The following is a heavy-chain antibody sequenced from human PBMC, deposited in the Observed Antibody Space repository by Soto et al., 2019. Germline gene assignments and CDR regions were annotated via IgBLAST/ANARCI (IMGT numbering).Heavy chain of an antibody. V-gene: IGHV1-46*01. CDR3: ARESYYYDSSGQSGAFDI. CDR2: INPSGGST. J-gene: IGHJ3*02. Sequence: ASVKVSCKASGYTFTSYYMHWVRQAPGQGLEWMGIINPSGGSTSYAQKFQGRVTMTRDTSTSTVYTELSSLRSEDTAVYYCARESYYYDSSGQSGAFDIWGQGTMVTVSS. CDR1: GYTFTSYY. D-gene: IGHD3-22*01.